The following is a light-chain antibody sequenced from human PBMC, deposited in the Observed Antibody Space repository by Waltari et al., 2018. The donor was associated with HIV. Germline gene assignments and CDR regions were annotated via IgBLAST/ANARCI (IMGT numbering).Light chain of an antibody. CDR3: QQSHNNPLT. CDR1: QNIGDY. Sequence: DIQMTQSPSSLSASVGDRVTITCRASQNIGDYLNWYHQKPGKAPQLLISGASSLQSGVPSRFRGSGSGTEFTLTISSLQPEDFATYFCQQSHNNPLTFGQGTKVEVK. V-gene: IGKV1-39*01. CDR2: GAS. J-gene: IGKJ1*01.